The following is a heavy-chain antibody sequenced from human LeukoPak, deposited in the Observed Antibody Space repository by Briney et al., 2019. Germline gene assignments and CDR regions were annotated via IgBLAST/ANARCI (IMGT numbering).Heavy chain of an antibody. CDR1: GFTFSSYG. CDR2: ISYDGSNK. V-gene: IGHV3-30*18. CDR3: AKHYSNYYFDY. D-gene: IGHD4-11*01. J-gene: IGHJ4*02. Sequence: PGGSLRLSCAASGFTFSSYGMHWVRQAPGKGLEWVAVISYDGSNKYYADSVKGRFTISRDNSKNTLYLQMNSLRAEDTAVYCCAKHYSNYYFDYWGQGTLVTVSS.